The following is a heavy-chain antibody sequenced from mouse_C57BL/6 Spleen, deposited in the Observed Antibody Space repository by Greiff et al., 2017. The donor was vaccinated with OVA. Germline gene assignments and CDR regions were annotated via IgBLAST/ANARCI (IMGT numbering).Heavy chain of an antibody. V-gene: IGHV1-55*01. CDR1: GYTFTSYW. CDR3: AKVYDGYPMDY. Sequence: QVHVKQPGAELVKPGASVKLSCKASGYTFTSYWITWVKQRPGQGLEWIGDIYPGSGSTNYNEKFKSKAPLTVDTSSSTAYMQLSRLTSEDSAVYYCAKVYDGYPMDYWGQGTSVTVSS. CDR2: IYPGSGST. J-gene: IGHJ4*01. D-gene: IGHD2-3*01.